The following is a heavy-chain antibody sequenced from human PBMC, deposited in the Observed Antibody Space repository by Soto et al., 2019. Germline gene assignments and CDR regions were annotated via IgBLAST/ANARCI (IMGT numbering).Heavy chain of an antibody. Sequence: GASVKDSCKASGGTFSDHVNNWVRQAPGQGPEWMGGISPLCRTTKFQGRVTITADESTNTGYMELKSLTSEDTAVYYCASRVRGYRGHGAPLDYWGQGTVVTVSS. J-gene: IGHJ4*02. D-gene: IGHD5-18*01. V-gene: IGHV1-69*13. CDR1: GGTFSDHV. CDR2: ISPLCRTT. CDR3: ASRVRGYRGHGAPLDY.